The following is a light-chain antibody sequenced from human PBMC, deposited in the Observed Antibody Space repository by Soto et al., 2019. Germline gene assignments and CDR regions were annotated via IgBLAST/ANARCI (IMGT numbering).Light chain of an antibody. Sequence: DIQLTQSPSTLSASVGDRVTITCRASQSISSWLAWYQQKPGKAPKFLIYKTSNLESGVPSRFSGSGSGPEFTLTISSRQPEDVATDYCQDYKKYCWTFGQGTKVEIK. V-gene: IGKV1-5*03. CDR2: KTS. CDR3: QDYKKYCWT. CDR1: QSISSW. J-gene: IGKJ1*01.